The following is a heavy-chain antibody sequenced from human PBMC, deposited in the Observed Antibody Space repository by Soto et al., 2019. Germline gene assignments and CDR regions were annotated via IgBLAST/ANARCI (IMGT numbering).Heavy chain of an antibody. J-gene: IGHJ5*02. CDR2: ISSSSSTI. V-gene: IGHV3-48*02. D-gene: IGHD3-3*01. Sequence: GGSLRLSCAASGFTFSSYSMNWVRQAPGKGLEWVLYISSSSSTIYYADSVKGRFTISRDNAKNSLYLQMNSMRDEDTAVYYCARGAYYDFWSGEKEDNWFDPWGQGTPVTVSS. CDR1: GFTFSSYS. CDR3: ARGAYYDFWSGEKEDNWFDP.